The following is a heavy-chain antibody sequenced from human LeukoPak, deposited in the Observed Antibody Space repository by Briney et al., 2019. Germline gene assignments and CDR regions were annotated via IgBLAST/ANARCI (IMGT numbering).Heavy chain of an antibody. V-gene: IGHV4-4*07. CDR1: GFTFSSYA. Sequence: GSLRLSCAASGFTFSSYAMSWIRQPAGKGLEWIGRIYTSGSTNYNPSLKSRVTISVDTSKNQFSLKLSSVTAADTAVYYCARDAPYYYYMDVWGKGTTVTISS. CDR2: IYTSGST. J-gene: IGHJ6*03. CDR3: ARDAPYYYYMDV.